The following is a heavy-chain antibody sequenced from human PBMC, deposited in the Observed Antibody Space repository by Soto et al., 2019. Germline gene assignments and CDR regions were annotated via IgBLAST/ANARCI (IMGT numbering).Heavy chain of an antibody. D-gene: IGHD6-19*01. V-gene: IGHV1-18*01. CDR1: AYTFTSHF. CDR3: ASSCIAVAGTFDY. Sequence: ASVKVSCNASAYTFTSHFISWVRQAPGQGLEWMGWISAYNGNTNYAQKLQGRVTMTTDTSTSTAYMELRSLRSDDTAVYYCASSCIAVAGTFDYWGQGTLVTVSS. CDR2: ISAYNGNT. J-gene: IGHJ4*02.